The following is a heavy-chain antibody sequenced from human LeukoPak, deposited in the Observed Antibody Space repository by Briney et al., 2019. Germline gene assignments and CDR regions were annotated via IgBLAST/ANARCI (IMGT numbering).Heavy chain of an antibody. CDR2: IGGSGVRT. D-gene: IGHD2-8*01. Sequence: PGGSLRLSCSASGFTFTTYGMNWVRQAPGKGLEWVSGIGGSGVRTYYADSVKGRFTISRDNAKNSLYLQMNSLRAEDTAVYYCASAMVYAMSNDYWGQGTLVTVSS. CDR1: GFTFTTYG. J-gene: IGHJ4*02. V-gene: IGHV3-21*01. CDR3: ASAMVYAMSNDY.